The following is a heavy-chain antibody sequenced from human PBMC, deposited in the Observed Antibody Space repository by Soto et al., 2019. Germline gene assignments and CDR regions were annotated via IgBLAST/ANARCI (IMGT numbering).Heavy chain of an antibody. CDR2: ISGDGSST. D-gene: IGHD5-12*01. J-gene: IGHJ4*02. V-gene: IGHV3-23*01. Sequence: EVQLLESGGGLVQPGGSLRLSCAASGFTFSSNAMSWVRQAPGKGLEWVSVISGDGSSTYYADSVKGRFTISRDNFKYMLYLQMNSLRAEDTAVYYCAKEEGDGYTYSDYWGQGTLVTVSS. CDR3: AKEEGDGYTYSDY. CDR1: GFTFSSNA.